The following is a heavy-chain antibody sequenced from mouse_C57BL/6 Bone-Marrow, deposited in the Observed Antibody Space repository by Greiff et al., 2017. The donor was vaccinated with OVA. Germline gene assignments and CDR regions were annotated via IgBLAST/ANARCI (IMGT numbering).Heavy chain of an antibody. V-gene: IGHV5-12*01. CDR1: GFTFSDYY. CDR2: ISNGGGST. D-gene: IGHD2-3*01. J-gene: IGHJ3*01. CDR3: ARHGGYYLAWFAY. Sequence: EVKLLESGGGLVQPGGSLKLSCAASGFTFSDYYMYWVRQTPEKRLEWVAYISNGGGSTYYPDTVKGRFTISRDNAKNTLYLQMSRLKSEDTDMYYCARHGGYYLAWFAYWGQGTLVTVSA.